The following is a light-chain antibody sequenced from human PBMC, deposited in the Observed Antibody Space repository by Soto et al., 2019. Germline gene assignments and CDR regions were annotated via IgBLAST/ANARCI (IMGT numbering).Light chain of an antibody. Sequence: EIVLTQSPGTLSLSPGERATLSCRASQSVSSSYLAWYQQKPGQAPRLLIYSVSTRATGIPARFSGSGSGTEFTLTISSLQSEDFAVYYCQQYNNWSFGQGTRLEIK. CDR2: SVS. V-gene: IGKV3-15*01. CDR1: QSVSSSY. CDR3: QQYNNWS. J-gene: IGKJ5*01.